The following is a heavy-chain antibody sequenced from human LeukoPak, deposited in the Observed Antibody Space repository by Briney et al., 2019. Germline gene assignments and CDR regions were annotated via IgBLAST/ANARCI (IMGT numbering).Heavy chain of an antibody. V-gene: IGHV3-66*02. Sequence: GGSLRLSCAASGFTVSNNYMSWVRQRPGRGLEWVSVIYSGGNTYYADSVRGRFTISRDNSQNTLYLQMGSLRAEDMAVYYCARVGSGIPDAFDIWGQGTMVTVSS. J-gene: IGHJ3*02. CDR2: IYSGGNT. CDR3: ARVGSGIPDAFDI. CDR1: GFTVSNNY. D-gene: IGHD3-10*01.